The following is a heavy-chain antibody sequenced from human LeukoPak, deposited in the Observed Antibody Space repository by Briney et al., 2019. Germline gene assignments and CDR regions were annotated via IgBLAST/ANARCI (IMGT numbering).Heavy chain of an antibody. J-gene: IGHJ4*02. V-gene: IGHV3-7*03. CDR2: TKEDGSEK. CDR3: ARGGSWTGSFTDFDY. CDR1: GFSFSSYW. Sequence: PGGSLRLSCAASGFSFSSYWMSWVRQAPGKGLEWVANTKEDGSEKYYVDSVKGRLTISRDNAKNSLYLQMNSLRVEGTAVYYCARGGSWTGSFTDFDYWGQGTLVTVSS. D-gene: IGHD3/OR15-3a*01.